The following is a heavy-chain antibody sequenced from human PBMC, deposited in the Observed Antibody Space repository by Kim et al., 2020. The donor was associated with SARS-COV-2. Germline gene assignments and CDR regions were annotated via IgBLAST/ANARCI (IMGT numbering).Heavy chain of an antibody. Sequence: SETLSLTCAVYGGSFSNYYWTWIRQPPGKGLEWIGDINHSGSTNYNPSLKIRVTISVDTSKNQFSLKLSSVTAADTAVYYCARLPTNALDYWGPGTLVTVSS. CDR3: ARLPTNALDY. CDR2: INHSGST. V-gene: IGHV4-34*01. CDR1: GGSFSNYY. D-gene: IGHD2-2*01. J-gene: IGHJ4*02.